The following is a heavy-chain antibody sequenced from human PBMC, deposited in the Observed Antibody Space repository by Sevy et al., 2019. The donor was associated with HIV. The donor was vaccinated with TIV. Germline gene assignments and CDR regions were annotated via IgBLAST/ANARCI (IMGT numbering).Heavy chain of an antibody. J-gene: IGHJ3*02. Sequence: GGSLRLSCAASGFTFRTYGMHWVRQAPGKGPEWVALISSDGSNEYYADSVSDRFTISRGNSTNTLFLQMNSLSPEDTAVYYWAIYCLTSTCYSSYEIWGQGTMVTVSS. D-gene: IGHD2-2*01. CDR2: ISSDGSNE. CDR3: AIYCLTSTCYSSYEI. CDR1: GFTFRTYG. V-gene: IGHV3-30*03.